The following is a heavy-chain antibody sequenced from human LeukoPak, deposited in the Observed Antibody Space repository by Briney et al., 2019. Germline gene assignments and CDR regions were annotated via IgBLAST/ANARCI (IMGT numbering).Heavy chain of an antibody. J-gene: IGHJ4*02. CDR1: GFTFSSYG. CDR2: ISYDGSNK. Sequence: KAGGSLRLSCAASGFTFSSYGMHWVRQAPGKGLEWVAVISYDGSNKYYADSVKGRFTISRDNSKNTLYLQMNSLRAEDTAVYYCAKSHLYDSSGYYLETFDYWGQGTLVTVSS. V-gene: IGHV3-30*18. D-gene: IGHD3-22*01. CDR3: AKSHLYDSSGYYLETFDY.